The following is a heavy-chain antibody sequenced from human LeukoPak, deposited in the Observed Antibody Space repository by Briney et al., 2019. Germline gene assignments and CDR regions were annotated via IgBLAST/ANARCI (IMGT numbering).Heavy chain of an antibody. D-gene: IGHD3-22*01. Sequence: GGSLRLSCAASGFTFSSYSMNWVRQAPGKGLEWVSSISSSSSYIYHADSVKGRFTISRDNAKNSLYLQMNSLRAEDTAVYYCARAGTHSSGSWNVFDYWGQGTLVTVSS. V-gene: IGHV3-21*04. CDR3: ARAGTHSSGSWNVFDY. CDR1: GFTFSSYS. CDR2: ISSSSSYI. J-gene: IGHJ4*02.